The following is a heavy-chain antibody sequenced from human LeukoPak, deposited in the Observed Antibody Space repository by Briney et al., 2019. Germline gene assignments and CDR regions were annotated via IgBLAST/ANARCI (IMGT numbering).Heavy chain of an antibody. CDR3: ARDQYLSVMVRGVISSGYYYGMDV. V-gene: IGHV1-69*04. CDR1: GGTFSSYA. J-gene: IGHJ6*02. D-gene: IGHD3-10*01. Sequence: SVKVSCKASGGTFSSYAISWVRQAPGQGLEWMGRIIPILGIANYAQKFQGRVTITADKSTSTAYMELSSLRSEDTAVYYCARDQYLSVMVRGVISSGYYYGMDVWGQGTTVTVSS. CDR2: IIPILGIA.